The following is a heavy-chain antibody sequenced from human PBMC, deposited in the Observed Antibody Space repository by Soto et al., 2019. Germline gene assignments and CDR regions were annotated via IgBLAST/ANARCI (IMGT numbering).Heavy chain of an antibody. CDR3: AKAKWELLPPGIDY. D-gene: IGHD1-26*01. Sequence: QVQLVESGGGVVQPGRSLRLSCAASGFTFSRYGMHWVRQAPGKGLEWVAVISYDGSNKYYADSVKGRFTISRDNSKNTLYLQMNSLRAEDTAVYYCAKAKWELLPPGIDYWGQGTLVTVSS. CDR2: ISYDGSNK. V-gene: IGHV3-30*18. J-gene: IGHJ4*02. CDR1: GFTFSRYG.